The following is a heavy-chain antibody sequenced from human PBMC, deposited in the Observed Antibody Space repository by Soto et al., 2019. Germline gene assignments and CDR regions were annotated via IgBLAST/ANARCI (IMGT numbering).Heavy chain of an antibody. Sequence: GGSXRLSCAASGFTCRDYYMSWVRQAPGKGLEWVSYVSSSGSTIYYADSVKGRFTISRDNAKNSLYMQMNSLRAEDTDVYYCDRGHGDPVDASHWGQGTLVTVSS. CDR1: GFTCRDYY. J-gene: IGHJ4*02. CDR2: VSSSGSTI. CDR3: DRGHGDPVDASH. D-gene: IGHD4-17*01. V-gene: IGHV3-11*04.